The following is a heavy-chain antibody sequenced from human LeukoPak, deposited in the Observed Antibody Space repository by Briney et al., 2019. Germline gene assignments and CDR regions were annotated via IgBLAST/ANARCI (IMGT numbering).Heavy chain of an antibody. CDR3: AREGELYCSGGSCSQGAFDI. V-gene: IGHV3-7*01. J-gene: IGHJ3*02. CDR1: GFTFSSYW. D-gene: IGHD2-15*01. Sequence: GGSLRLSCAASGFTFSSYWMSWVRQAPGKGLEWVANIKQDGSEKYYVDSVKGRFTISRDNAKNSLYLQMNSLRAEDTAVYYCAREGELYCSGGSCSQGAFDIWGQGTMVTVSS. CDR2: IKQDGSEK.